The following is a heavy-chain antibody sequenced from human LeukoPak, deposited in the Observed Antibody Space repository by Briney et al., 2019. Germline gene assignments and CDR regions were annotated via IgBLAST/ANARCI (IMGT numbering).Heavy chain of an antibody. V-gene: IGHV4-59*12. Sequence: PSETLSLTCTVSGGTISSYYWSWIRQPPGKGLEWIGYIYYSGSTNYNPSLKSRVTISVDTSKNQFSLKLSSVTAADTAVYYCARDFGVPAFDIWGQGTMVTVSS. CDR3: ARDFGVPAFDI. CDR2: IYYSGST. J-gene: IGHJ3*02. CDR1: GGTISSYY. D-gene: IGHD3-16*01.